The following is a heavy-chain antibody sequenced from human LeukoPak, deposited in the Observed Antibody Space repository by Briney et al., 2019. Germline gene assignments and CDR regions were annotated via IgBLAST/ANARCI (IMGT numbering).Heavy chain of an antibody. CDR3: ARGALYQYYLAYWG. V-gene: IGHV3-23*01. J-gene: IGHJ4*02. D-gene: IGHD7-27*01. CDR1: GFTFSSYA. CDR2: ISGSGGST. Sequence: GGSLRLSCAASGFTFSSYAMSWVRQAPGKGLEWVSGISGSGGSTYYADSVKGRFTISRDNAKNTVYLQMNSLRVEDTAVYYCARGALYQYYLAYWGWGQGTRVTVSS.